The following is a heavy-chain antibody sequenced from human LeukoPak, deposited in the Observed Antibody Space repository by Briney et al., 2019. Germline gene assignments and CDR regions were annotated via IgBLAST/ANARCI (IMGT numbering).Heavy chain of an antibody. Sequence: ASVKVSCKASDDTFSTYVISWVRQAPGQGPEWMGWISPYKGNAIYAQKLQGRVTMTTDTSTGTAYMELRSLTSDDTAVYYCATAQDYGEYVLGYFDYWGQGTLVTVSS. D-gene: IGHD4-17*01. CDR1: DDTFSTYV. V-gene: IGHV1-18*01. CDR3: ATAQDYGEYVLGYFDY. J-gene: IGHJ4*02. CDR2: ISPYKGNA.